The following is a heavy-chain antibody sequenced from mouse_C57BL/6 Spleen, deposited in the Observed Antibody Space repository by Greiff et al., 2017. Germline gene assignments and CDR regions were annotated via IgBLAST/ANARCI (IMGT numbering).Heavy chain of an antibody. Sequence: EVMLVESGGGLVKPGGSLKLSCAASGFTFSDYGMHWVRQAPEKGLEWVAYISSGSSTIYYADTVKGRFTISRDNAKNTLFLQMTSLRSEDTAMYYCAIVGYYGEAMDYWGQGTSVTVSS. CDR3: AIVGYYGEAMDY. J-gene: IGHJ4*01. CDR2: ISSGSSTI. V-gene: IGHV5-17*01. D-gene: IGHD2-13*01. CDR1: GFTFSDYG.